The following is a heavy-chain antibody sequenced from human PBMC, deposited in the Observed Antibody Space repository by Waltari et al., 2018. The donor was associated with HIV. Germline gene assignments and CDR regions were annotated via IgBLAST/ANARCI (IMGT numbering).Heavy chain of an antibody. V-gene: IGHV3-66*01. CDR1: GCTVSSNY. J-gene: IGHJ4*02. CDR3: ARVFSEAFFDY. D-gene: IGHD3-10*02. CDR2: IYSGGST. Sequence: EVQLVESGGGLVQPGGSLRLACAASGCTVSSNYMGWVRQAPGKGLEWVSVIYSGGSTFYADSVNGRFTVSRDNSKNTLFLQMNSLRAEDTAVYYCARVFSEAFFDYWGQGALVIVSS.